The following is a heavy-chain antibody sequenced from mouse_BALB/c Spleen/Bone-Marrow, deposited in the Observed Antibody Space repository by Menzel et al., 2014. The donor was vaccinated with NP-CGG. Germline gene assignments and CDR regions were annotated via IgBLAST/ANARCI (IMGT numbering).Heavy chain of an antibody. J-gene: IGHJ3*01. CDR2: INPSNGRT. V-gene: IGHV1S81*02. Sequence: QVQLQQPGAELVKPGASVKLSCKASGYTFTSYWMHWVKQRPGQGLEWIGEINPSNGRTNYNEKFKSKATLTVDKSSSTAYMQLSSLTSEDSAVYYCARTDYDDWFAYWGQGTLVTVSA. CDR1: GYTFTSYW. D-gene: IGHD2-4*01. CDR3: ARTDYDDWFAY.